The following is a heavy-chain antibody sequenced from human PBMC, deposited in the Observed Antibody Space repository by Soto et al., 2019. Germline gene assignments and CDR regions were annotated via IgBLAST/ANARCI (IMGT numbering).Heavy chain of an antibody. V-gene: IGHV3-30*18. Sequence: PGGSLRLSCAASGFTFSDYAMHWVRQAPGKGLEWVAVVSHDGRNIHYADSVKGRFTISRDSSKNTVSLEMTSLRAEDTAVYYCAKGGRQWLVTSDFNYWGQGA. CDR1: GFTFSDYA. J-gene: IGHJ4*02. CDR2: VSHDGRNI. CDR3: AKGGRQWLVTSDFNY. D-gene: IGHD6-19*01.